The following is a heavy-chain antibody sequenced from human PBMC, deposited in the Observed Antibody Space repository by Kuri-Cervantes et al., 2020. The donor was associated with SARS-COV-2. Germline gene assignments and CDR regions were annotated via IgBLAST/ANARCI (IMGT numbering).Heavy chain of an antibody. CDR2: IIPIFGTA. CDR1: GGTFSSYA. D-gene: IGHD2-15*01. Sequence: SVKVSCKASGGTFSSYAISWVRQAPGQGLEWMGGIIPIFGTANYAQKFQGRVTITTDESTSTAYMELSSLRSEDTAVYYCAREGGGGAKMGWDYYYMDVWGKGTTVTVSS. V-gene: IGHV1-69*05. CDR3: AREGGGGAKMGWDYYYMDV. J-gene: IGHJ6*03.